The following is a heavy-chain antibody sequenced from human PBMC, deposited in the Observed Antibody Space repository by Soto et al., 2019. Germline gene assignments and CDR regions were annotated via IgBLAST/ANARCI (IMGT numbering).Heavy chain of an antibody. D-gene: IGHD5-12*01. CDR1: GGSVSSESHY. V-gene: IGHV4-61*01. CDR2: IYYTGST. Sequence: SETLSLTCTVSGGSVSSESHYWSWIRQTPGKGLEWIGYIYYTGSTNYNPSLKGRVTMSVDTSRDQVSLRLRSVTRADTAVYYCARDFRVSGYDRMLLNHYYYGMDVWGQGTTVTVSS. CDR3: ARDFRVSGYDRMLLNHYYYGMDV. J-gene: IGHJ6*02.